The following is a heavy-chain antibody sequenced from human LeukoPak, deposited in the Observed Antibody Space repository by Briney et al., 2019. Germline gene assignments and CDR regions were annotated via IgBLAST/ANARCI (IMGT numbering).Heavy chain of an antibody. CDR2: IYSGGST. Sequence: GGSLRLSCAASGFTVSSNYMSWVRQAPGKGLEWVSVIYSGGSTYYADSVKGRFTISRDNSKNTLYLQMNSLRAEDTAVYYCARDPGYCSGGSCYSLLYWGQGTLVTVSS. CDR1: GFTVSSNY. CDR3: ARDPGYCSGGSCYSLLY. D-gene: IGHD2-15*01. V-gene: IGHV3-66*01. J-gene: IGHJ4*02.